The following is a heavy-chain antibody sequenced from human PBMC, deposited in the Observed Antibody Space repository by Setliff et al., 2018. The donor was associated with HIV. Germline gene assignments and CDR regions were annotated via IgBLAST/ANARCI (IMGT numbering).Heavy chain of an antibody. CDR1: GYTFTDHY. J-gene: IGHJ3*02. D-gene: IGHD6-19*01. V-gene: IGHV1-18*04. Sequence: ASVKVSCKASGYTFTDHYMHWVRQAPGQGLEWMGWISAYNGNTKYAQKFQGRVTMTTDTSTSTAYMELRSLRSDDTALYYCARDLGSEQWLPDAFDICGQGTMVTVSS. CDR2: ISAYNGNT. CDR3: ARDLGSEQWLPDAFDI.